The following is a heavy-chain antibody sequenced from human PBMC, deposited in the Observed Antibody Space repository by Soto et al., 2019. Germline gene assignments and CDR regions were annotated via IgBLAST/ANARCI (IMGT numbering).Heavy chain of an antibody. J-gene: IGHJ6*02. CDR2: IYTSGST. CDR3: AGDHGYYYYGMDI. V-gene: IGHV4-4*07. Sequence: SETLSLTCTVSGGSISSFYWSWIRQPAGKGLEWIGRIYTSGSTNYNPSLKSRVTMSLDTSKNQVSLKLSSVTAADTAVYFCAGDHGYYYYGMDIWGQGTTVTVSS. CDR1: GGSISSFY.